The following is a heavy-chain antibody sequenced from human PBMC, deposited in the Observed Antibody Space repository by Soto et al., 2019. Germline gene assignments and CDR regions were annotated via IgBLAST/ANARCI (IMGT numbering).Heavy chain of an antibody. CDR3: ARGIQYRYGMDV. CDR2: INGDGSNT. CDR1: GFTFSSYW. V-gene: IGHV3-74*01. J-gene: IGHJ6*02. Sequence: EVQLVESGGGLVQPGGSLRLSCAAAGFTFSSYWVHWVRQAPGKGLVWVSRINGDGSNTFYADSVKGRFTISRDNAKNTVYLQMNSLRAEDTAVYYCARGIQYRYGMDVWGQGTTVTVSS. D-gene: IGHD4-4*01.